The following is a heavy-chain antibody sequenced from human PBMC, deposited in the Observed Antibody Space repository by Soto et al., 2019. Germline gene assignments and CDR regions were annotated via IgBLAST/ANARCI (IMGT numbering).Heavy chain of an antibody. Sequence: AGGSLRLSCAASGFSFSSYWMSWVRQAPGKGLEWVANINQDGSEKYYVDSVKGRFTISRDNAKNSLYLQMNSLRAEDTAVYYCATSSYQLLYDYYMDVWGKGTTVTVSS. J-gene: IGHJ6*03. CDR3: ATSSYQLLYDYYMDV. CDR2: INQDGSEK. V-gene: IGHV3-7*01. D-gene: IGHD2-2*02. CDR1: GFSFSSYW.